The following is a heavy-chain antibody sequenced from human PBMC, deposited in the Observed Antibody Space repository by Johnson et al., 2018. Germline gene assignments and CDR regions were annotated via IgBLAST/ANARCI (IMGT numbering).Heavy chain of an antibody. Sequence: QVQLLEAGGGVVQPGRSLRLSCAASGFTFSAYGMHWVRQAPGKGLDWVAFISYDGSKKYYEDPVKGRFPISRDKTNNILYLQMNSLRAGDRAVYFCAGGDSGWNYFDYWCQGTLITVSS. CDR1: GFTFSAYG. CDR3: AGGDSGWNYFDY. D-gene: IGHD6-19*01. CDR2: ISYDGSKK. V-gene: IGHV3-30*19. J-gene: IGHJ4*02.